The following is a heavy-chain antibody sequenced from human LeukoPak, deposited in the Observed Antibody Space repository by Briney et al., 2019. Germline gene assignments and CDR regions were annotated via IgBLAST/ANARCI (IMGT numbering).Heavy chain of an antibody. Sequence: GGSLRLSCTASGFTFGDYAMSWVRQAPGKGLEWVGFIRSKAYGGTTEYAASVKGRFTISRDDSKSIAYLQMNSLKTEDTAVYYCTRHRDGYNNLLSRIISAPFYWGQGTLVTVSS. J-gene: IGHJ4*02. CDR1: GFTFGDYA. CDR3: TRHRDGYNNLLSRIISAPFY. CDR2: IRSKAYGGTT. V-gene: IGHV3-49*04. D-gene: IGHD5-24*01.